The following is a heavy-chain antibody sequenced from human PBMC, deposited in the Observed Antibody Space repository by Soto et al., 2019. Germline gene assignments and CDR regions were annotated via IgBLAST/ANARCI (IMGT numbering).Heavy chain of an antibody. Sequence: EVELVESGGGLVQPGGSLRLSCAASGFPFSTYSMSWVRQAPGKGLEGISYISASTLTTFYADSVKGRFTISRDTAQNSLYLQMNSLRDEDTAVYYCARAPQLVAPAATGFDSWGQGTLVNVSS. CDR2: ISASTLTT. D-gene: IGHD2-2*01. J-gene: IGHJ4*02. CDR1: GFPFSTYS. CDR3: ARAPQLVAPAATGFDS. V-gene: IGHV3-48*02.